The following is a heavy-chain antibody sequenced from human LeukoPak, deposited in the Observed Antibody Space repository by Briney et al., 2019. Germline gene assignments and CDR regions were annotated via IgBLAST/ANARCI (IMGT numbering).Heavy chain of an antibody. J-gene: IGHJ4*02. V-gene: IGHV3-48*04. CDR3: ARTEYCSSTSCYFAYFDY. CDR2: ISSSSSTI. D-gene: IGHD2-2*01. CDR1: GFTFSSYS. Sequence: GGSLRLSCAASGFTFSSYSMNWVRQAPGKGLEWVSYISSSSSTIYYADSVKGRFTISRDNAKNSLYLQMNSLRAEDTAVYYCARTEYCSSTSCYFAYFDYWGQGTLVTVSS.